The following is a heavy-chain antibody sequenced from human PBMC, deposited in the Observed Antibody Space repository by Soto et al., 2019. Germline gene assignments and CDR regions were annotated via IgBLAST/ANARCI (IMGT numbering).Heavy chain of an antibody. CDR3: ARQGSWPYYYYGLDV. CDR2: ISTYNGDT. V-gene: IGHV1-18*01. Sequence: QVQLVQSGPEGRKPGASVKVSCEASGYTFTTSGISWVRQVPGQGLEWMGWISTYNGDTNSAQNFQGRVLMTADTSTGTAYMELMSLKSDDTAVYYCARQGSWPYYYYGLDVWGQGTTVTVSS. CDR1: GYTFTTSG. J-gene: IGHJ6*02. D-gene: IGHD1-26*01.